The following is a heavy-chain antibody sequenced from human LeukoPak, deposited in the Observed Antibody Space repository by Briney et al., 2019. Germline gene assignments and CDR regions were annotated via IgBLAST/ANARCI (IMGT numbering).Heavy chain of an antibody. J-gene: IGHJ4*02. CDR2: LYTTGFS. Sequence: PGGSLRLSCAASGFTVTNYMSWVRQAPGKGLEWFSVLYTTGFSDYADSVKVRCTISRDNSKNTVHLQMSSVRAEDTAIYYCAKSPSGGYSTGSLFYFASWGQGTLVTVSS. D-gene: IGHD3-10*01. V-gene: IGHV3-53*01. CDR3: AKSPSGGYSTGSLFYFAS. CDR1: GFTVTNY.